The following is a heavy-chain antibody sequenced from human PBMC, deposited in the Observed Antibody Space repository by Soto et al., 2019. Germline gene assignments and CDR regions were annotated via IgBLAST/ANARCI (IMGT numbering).Heavy chain of an antibody. J-gene: IGHJ4*02. CDR1: GFAFNNYG. Sequence: PGGSLRLSCTVSGFAFNNYGINWVRQAPGKGPEWVSSISKSDYTYYSDSVTGRFTISRDNAKNSVSLQMNTLRVEDTAVYYCAREDSIIIPVVSDFWGQGTLVTVSS. CDR3: AREDSIIIPVVSDF. D-gene: IGHD2-2*01. CDR2: ISKSDYT. V-gene: IGHV3-21*01.